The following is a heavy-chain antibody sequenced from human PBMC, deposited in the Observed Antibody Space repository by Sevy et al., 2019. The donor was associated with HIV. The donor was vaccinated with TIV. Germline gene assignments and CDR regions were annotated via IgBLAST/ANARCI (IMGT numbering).Heavy chain of an antibody. Sequence: VGSLRLSCAASGLTFSSYAMSWVRQAPGKGLEWVSPISGSGGSTYYADSVKGRFTISRDNSKNTLYLQMNSLRAEDTAVYYCAKVSERKDAFDIWGQGTMVTVSS. D-gene: IGHD1-26*01. CDR1: GLTFSSYA. J-gene: IGHJ3*02. CDR3: AKVSERKDAFDI. V-gene: IGHV3-23*01. CDR2: ISGSGGST.